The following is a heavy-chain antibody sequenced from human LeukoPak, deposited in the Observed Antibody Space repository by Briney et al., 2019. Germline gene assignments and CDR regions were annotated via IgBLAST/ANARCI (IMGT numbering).Heavy chain of an antibody. CDR3: GTAYSGSSPFDY. V-gene: IGHV3-21*01. D-gene: IGHD1-26*01. CDR2: ISSSSYYI. CDR1: GFTFSTYT. Sequence: GGSLRLSCTASGFTFSTYTMNWVRQAPGKGLEWVSSISSSSYYIYYADSVKGRFTISRDNAKNSLFLQMNSLRAEDTAVYYCGTAYSGSSPFDYWGQGTLVTVSS. J-gene: IGHJ4*02.